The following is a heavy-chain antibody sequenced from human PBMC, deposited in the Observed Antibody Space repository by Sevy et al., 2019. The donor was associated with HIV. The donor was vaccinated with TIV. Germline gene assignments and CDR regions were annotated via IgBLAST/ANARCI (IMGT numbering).Heavy chain of an antibody. CDR2: ISYDGSNK. J-gene: IGHJ6*03. CDR3: ARDRDFWSGPRWRYMDV. D-gene: IGHD3-3*01. Sequence: GESLRLSCAASGFTFSSYAMHWVRQAPGKGLEWVAVISYDGSNKYYADSVKGRFTISRDNSKNTLYLQMNSLRAEDTAVYYCARDRDFWSGPRWRYMDVWGKGTTVTVSS. V-gene: IGHV3-30-3*01. CDR1: GFTFSSYA.